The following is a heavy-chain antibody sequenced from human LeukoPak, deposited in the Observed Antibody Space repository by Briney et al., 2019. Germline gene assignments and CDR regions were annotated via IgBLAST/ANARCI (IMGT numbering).Heavy chain of an antibody. CDR3: AGSGYSSSWRWFDP. V-gene: IGHV1-69*05. Sequence: SVKVSCKASGGTFSSYAISWVRQAPGQGLEWMGGIIPIFGTANYAQKFQGRVTITTDESTSTAYMELSSLRSEDTAVYYCAGSGYSSSWRWFDPRGQGTLVTVSS. D-gene: IGHD6-13*01. CDR2: IIPIFGTA. CDR1: GGTFSSYA. J-gene: IGHJ5*02.